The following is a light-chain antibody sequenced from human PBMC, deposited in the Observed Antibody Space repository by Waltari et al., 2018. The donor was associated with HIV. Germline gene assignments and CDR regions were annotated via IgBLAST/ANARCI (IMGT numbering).Light chain of an antibody. Sequence: QSVLTQPPSASGTPGQRVTISCSGSSSNIGSNTVNWYQQLPGTAPKLLIYSKNQRPSGGPDRFSGSKSGTSASLAISGLQSEDEADYYCAAWDDSLNWVFGGGTKLTVL. CDR1: SSNIGSNT. CDR2: SKN. CDR3: AAWDDSLNWV. J-gene: IGLJ3*02. V-gene: IGLV1-44*01.